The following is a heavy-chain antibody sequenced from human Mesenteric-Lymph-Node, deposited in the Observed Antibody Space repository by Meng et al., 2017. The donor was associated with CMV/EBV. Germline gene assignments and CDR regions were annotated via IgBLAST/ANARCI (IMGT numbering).Heavy chain of an antibody. CDR1: GFTFSSYA. Sequence: GGSLRLSCAASGFTFSSYAMHWVRQAPGKGLEWVAVISYDGSNKYYADSVKGRFTISRDNSKNTLYLQMNSLRVEDTAIYYCAKRYTDNWYYFGYWGQGTLVTVSS. CDR3: AKRYTDNWYYFGY. CDR2: ISYDGSNK. J-gene: IGHJ4*02. V-gene: IGHV3-30-3*01. D-gene: IGHD1-1*01.